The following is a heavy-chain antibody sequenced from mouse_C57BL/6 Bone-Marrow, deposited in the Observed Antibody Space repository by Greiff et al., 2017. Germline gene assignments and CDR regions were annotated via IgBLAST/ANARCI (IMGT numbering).Heavy chain of an antibody. V-gene: IGHV1-26*01. Sequence: VQLQQSGPELVKPGASVKISCKASGYTFTDYYMNWVKQSHGKSLEWIGDINPNNGGTSYNQKFKGKATLTVDKSSSTAYMELRSLTSEDSAVYYCARHYDYDWYCDVWGTGTTVTVSS. J-gene: IGHJ1*03. CDR3: ARHYDYDWYCDV. CDR1: GYTFTDYY. D-gene: IGHD2-4*01. CDR2: INPNNGGT.